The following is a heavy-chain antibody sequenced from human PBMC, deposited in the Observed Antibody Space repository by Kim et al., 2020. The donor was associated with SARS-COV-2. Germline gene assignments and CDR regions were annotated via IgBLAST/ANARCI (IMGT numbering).Heavy chain of an antibody. V-gene: IGHV5-51*01. CDR1: GYSFTSYW. Sequence: GESLKISCKGSGYSFTSYWIGWVRQMPGKGLGWMGSIYPGDSDTRYSPSFQGQVTISADKSISTAYLQWSSLKASDTAMYYCARHCSSTSCLYGMDVWGQGTTVTVSS. CDR2: IYPGDSDT. CDR3: ARHCSSTSCLYGMDV. J-gene: IGHJ6*02. D-gene: IGHD2-2*01.